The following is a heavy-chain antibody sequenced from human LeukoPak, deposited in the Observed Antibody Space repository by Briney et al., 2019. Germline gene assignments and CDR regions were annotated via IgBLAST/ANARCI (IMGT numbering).Heavy chain of an antibody. Sequence: KPSETLSLTCTVSGGSISSSSYYWGWIRQPPGKGLERIGSIYYSGSTYYNPSLKSRVTISVDTSKNQFSLKLSSVTAADTAVYYCARRHNWNDGDYWGQGTLVTVSS. D-gene: IGHD1-1*01. CDR2: IYYSGST. J-gene: IGHJ4*02. CDR3: ARRHNWNDGDY. V-gene: IGHV4-39*01. CDR1: GGSISSSSYY.